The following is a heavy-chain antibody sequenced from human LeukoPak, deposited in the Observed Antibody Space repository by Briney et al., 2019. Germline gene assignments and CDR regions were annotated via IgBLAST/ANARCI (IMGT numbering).Heavy chain of an antibody. D-gene: IGHD2-21*01. CDR1: GYTFTSYS. CDR3: TRHSHMDV. J-gene: IGHJ6*04. CDR2: INPRGGST. Sequence: ASVKVSCQASGYTFTSYSMHWVRQAAGHLIEWMGIINPRGGSTRYAERFQGRVTMTTDTSTSTVYMELSSLGCEDTAVYYCTRHSHMDVWGKGTTVTVSS. V-gene: IGHV1-46*01.